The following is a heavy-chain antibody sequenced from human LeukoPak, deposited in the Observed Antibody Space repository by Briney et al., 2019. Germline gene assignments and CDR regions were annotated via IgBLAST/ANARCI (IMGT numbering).Heavy chain of an antibody. V-gene: IGHV3-7*05. CDR1: GFTFSNYL. CDR2: IKEDGSEK. Sequence: GGSLRLSCAASGFTFSNYLMTWVRQAPGKGVEWVASIKEDGSEKYHVDSAKGRFTISRDNAKNSLYLQMNSLRADDTAVYYCARRGGTFEIRGQGTMVTVSS. CDR3: ARRGGTFEI. D-gene: IGHD3-16*01. J-gene: IGHJ3*02.